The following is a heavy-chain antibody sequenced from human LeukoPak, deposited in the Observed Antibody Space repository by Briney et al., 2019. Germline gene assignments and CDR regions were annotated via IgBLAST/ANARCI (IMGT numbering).Heavy chain of an antibody. CDR2: INPNSGGT. Sequence: ASVKVSCKASGYTFTGYYMHWVRQAPGQGLEWMGWINPNSGGTNYAQKFQGRVTMTRDTSISTAYMELSSLTSDDTAVYYCARDLYSSRTNDAFVIWGQGTMVTVSS. V-gene: IGHV1-2*02. J-gene: IGHJ3*02. D-gene: IGHD6-13*01. CDR3: ARDLYSSRTNDAFVI. CDR1: GYTFTGYY.